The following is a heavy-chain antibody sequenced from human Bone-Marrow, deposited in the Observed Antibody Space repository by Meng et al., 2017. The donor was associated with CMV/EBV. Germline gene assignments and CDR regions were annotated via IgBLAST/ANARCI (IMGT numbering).Heavy chain of an antibody. V-gene: IGHV3-48*03. CDR1: GFTFSSYE. J-gene: IGHJ6*02. CDR2: ISSSGSTI. Sequence: GESLKISCAASGFTFSSYEMNWVRQAPGKGLEWVSYISSSGSTIYYADSVKGRFTISRDNAKNSLYLQMNSLGAEDTAVYYCAREMGLRYFDWLPRDYYYGMDVWGQGTTVTVSS. D-gene: IGHD3-9*01. CDR3: AREMGLRYFDWLPRDYYYGMDV.